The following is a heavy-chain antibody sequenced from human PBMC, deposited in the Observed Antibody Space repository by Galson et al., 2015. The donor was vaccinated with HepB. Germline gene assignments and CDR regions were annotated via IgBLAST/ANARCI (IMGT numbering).Heavy chain of an antibody. CDR2: ISVSNGDA. Sequence: SVKVSCKASGYTFTSFGISWVRQAPGQGLEWLGWISVSNGDANYEQNFRGRVIMTTETSSSTAYMDLRYMSPAGTATYYCARANTALHYWGQGTLISVPS. V-gene: IGHV1-18*04. J-gene: IGHJ4*02. D-gene: IGHD5-18*01. CDR1: GYTFTSFG. CDR3: ARANTALHY.